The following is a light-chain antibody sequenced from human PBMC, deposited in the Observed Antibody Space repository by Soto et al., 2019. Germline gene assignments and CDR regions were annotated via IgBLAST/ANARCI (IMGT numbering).Light chain of an antibody. CDR3: QQRNVWPPIT. CDR2: GAS. CDR1: QSVSNNY. J-gene: IGKJ5*01. Sequence: EIVLTQSPGTLSLSPGERATLSCRASQSVSNNYLAWYQQKPGQAPRLLIYGASNRATGIPDRFGGSGSGTDFTLTINSLEPEDFAVYCCQQRNVWPPITFGQGTRLEIK. V-gene: IGKV3D-20*02.